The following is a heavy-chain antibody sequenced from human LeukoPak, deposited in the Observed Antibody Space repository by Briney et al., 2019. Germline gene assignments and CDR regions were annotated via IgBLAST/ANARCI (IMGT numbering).Heavy chain of an antibody. V-gene: IGHV4-59*01. J-gene: IGHJ3*02. CDR1: GDSMSSYY. CDR3: ARRIAVAGNDAFDI. Sequence: SETLSLTCTVSGDSMSSYYWSWIRQPPGKGLQWIGSIYYSGSTNYNPPLKSRVTISVDTSRNQFSLNLSSVTAADTAVYYCARRIAVAGNDAFDIWGQGTMVTVSS. D-gene: IGHD6-19*01. CDR2: IYYSGST.